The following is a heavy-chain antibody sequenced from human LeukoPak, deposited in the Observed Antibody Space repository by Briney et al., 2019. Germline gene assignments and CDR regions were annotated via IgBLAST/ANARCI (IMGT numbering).Heavy chain of an antibody. CDR2: INHSGST. Sequence: SETLSLTCAVYGGSFSGYYWSWIRQPPGKGLEWIGEINHSGSTNYNPSLKSRVTISVDTSKNQFSLKLSSVTAADTAVYYCAPIAVAGTHAFDIWGQGTMVTVSS. J-gene: IGHJ3*02. V-gene: IGHV4-34*01. D-gene: IGHD6-19*01. CDR1: GGSFSGYY. CDR3: APIAVAGTHAFDI.